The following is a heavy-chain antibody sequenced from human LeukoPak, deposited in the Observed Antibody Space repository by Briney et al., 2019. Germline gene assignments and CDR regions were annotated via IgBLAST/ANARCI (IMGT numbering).Heavy chain of an antibody. J-gene: IGHJ6*02. V-gene: IGHV3-30*18. D-gene: IGHD6-19*01. CDR3: AKRAVAGTFYGMDV. Sequence: GGSLRLSCAASGFTFSSYGMHWVRQAPGKGLEWVAVISYDGSNKYYADSVKGRFTISRDNSKNTLYLQMNSLRAEDTAVYYCAKRAVAGTFYGMDVWGQGTTVTVSS. CDR2: ISYDGSNK. CDR1: GFTFSSYG.